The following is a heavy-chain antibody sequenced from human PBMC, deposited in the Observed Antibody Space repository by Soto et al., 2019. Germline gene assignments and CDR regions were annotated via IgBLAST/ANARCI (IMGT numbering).Heavy chain of an antibody. V-gene: IGHV3-15*01. CDR1: GFTFSNAW. D-gene: IGHD3-3*01. Sequence: GGSLRLSCAASGFTFSNAWMSWVRQAPGKGLEWVGRIKSKTDGGTTDYAAPVKGRFTISRDDSKNTLYLQMNSLKTEDTAVYYCTTEDFWSGWRNYYYMDVWGKGTTVTVPS. CDR3: TTEDFWSGWRNYYYMDV. J-gene: IGHJ6*03. CDR2: IKSKTDGGTT.